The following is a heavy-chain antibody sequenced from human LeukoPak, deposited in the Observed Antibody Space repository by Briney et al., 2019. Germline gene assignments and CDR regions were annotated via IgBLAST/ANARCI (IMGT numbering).Heavy chain of an antibody. CDR1: GFTFSSYW. J-gene: IGHJ6*04. Sequence: PGGSLRLSCAASGFTFSSYWMHWVRQAPGKGLVCVSRINTDGSSTTYADSVKGRFTISRDNANNTLYLQMNSLRAEDTAVYYCARGEQLDVWGKGTTVTVSS. CDR3: ARGEQLDV. V-gene: IGHV3-74*01. CDR2: INTDGSST.